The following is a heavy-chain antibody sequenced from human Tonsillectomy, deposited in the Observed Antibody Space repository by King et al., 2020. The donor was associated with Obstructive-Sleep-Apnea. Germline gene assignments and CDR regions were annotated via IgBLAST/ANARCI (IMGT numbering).Heavy chain of an antibody. V-gene: IGHV3-7*03. CDR2: IKKDGSEK. J-gene: IGHJ4*02. Sequence: VQLVESGGNLVQPGGSLRLSCAASGFTFSGYWRNWVRQAPGKGLEWVANIKKDGSEKYYVDSVKGRFTITRDNAKNSVHLQLNSLRAEDTAVYYCTTLSLVRGLRHWGRGTLVTVSS. CDR1: GFTFSGYW. D-gene: IGHD3-10*01. CDR3: TTLSLVRGLRH.